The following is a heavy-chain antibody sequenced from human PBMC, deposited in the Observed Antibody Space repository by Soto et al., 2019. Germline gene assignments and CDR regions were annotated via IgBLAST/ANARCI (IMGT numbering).Heavy chain of an antibody. CDR1: KFTITSYW. J-gene: IGHJ6*02. Sequence: EVQLVESGGGLVQPGGSVRLSCAASKFTITSYWMHWVRQAPGKGLVWVSRINSDGSSISYADAVKGRFTISRDNAKDTLNLQINSLRVEDRAVYYCAREVSHGYVLRGMDVWGQGTTVTVFS. D-gene: IGHD5-18*01. CDR2: INSDGSSI. V-gene: IGHV3-74*01. CDR3: AREVSHGYVLRGMDV.